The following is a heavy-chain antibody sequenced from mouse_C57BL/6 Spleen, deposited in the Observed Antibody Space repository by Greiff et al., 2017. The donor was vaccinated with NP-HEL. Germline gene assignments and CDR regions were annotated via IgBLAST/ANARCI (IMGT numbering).Heavy chain of an antibody. D-gene: IGHD2-3*01. Sequence: DVQLQESGPGLVKPSQSLSLTCSVTGYSITSGYYWNWIRQFPGNKLEWMGYISYDGSNNYNPSLKNRISITRDTSKNQFFLKLNSVTTEDTATYYCARLDGYYDYWGQGTLVTVSA. V-gene: IGHV3-6*01. J-gene: IGHJ3*01. CDR3: ARLDGYYDY. CDR2: ISYDGSN. CDR1: GYSITSGYY.